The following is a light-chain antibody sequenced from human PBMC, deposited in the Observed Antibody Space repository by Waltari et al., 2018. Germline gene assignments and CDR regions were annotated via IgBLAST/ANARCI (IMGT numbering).Light chain of an antibody. J-gene: IGLJ2*01. CDR1: TSDVGFYDY. CDR3: SSYAGIRKLV. Sequence: QSALTQPPSASGSPGQSVTISCTGTTSDVGFYDYVSWYLQHPGKAPRLIIFGVTKRPSGVPDRFSGSKSGTTASLTVSGLQTEDEGDYYCSSYAGIRKLVFGGGTKLTVL. CDR2: GVT. V-gene: IGLV2-8*01.